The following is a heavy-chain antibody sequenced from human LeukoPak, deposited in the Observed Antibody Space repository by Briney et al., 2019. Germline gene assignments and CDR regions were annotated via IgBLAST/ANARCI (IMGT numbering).Heavy chain of an antibody. CDR1: GFTFSNYA. Sequence: PGGSLRLSCAASGFTFSNYAMSWVRQASGKGLEWVSVITGSGGSTYYADSVKGRFTISRDNSKNTLYLQMNSLRAEDTAVYYCAKMAEDYYYGAGRHFDYWGQGTLVTVST. CDR2: ITGSGGST. V-gene: IGHV3-23*01. D-gene: IGHD3-10*01. CDR3: AKMAEDYYYGAGRHFDY. J-gene: IGHJ4*02.